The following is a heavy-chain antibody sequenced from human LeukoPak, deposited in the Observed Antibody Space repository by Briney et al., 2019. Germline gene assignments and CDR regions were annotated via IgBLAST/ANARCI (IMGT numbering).Heavy chain of an antibody. J-gene: IGHJ1*01. V-gene: IGHV4-30-2*01. CDR1: SGSISSGGYT. CDR3: ARSPSTIGWNWGYYFDH. Sequence: SETLSLTCAVSSGSISSGGYTWSWIRQPPGKGLEWIGYIYHSGSTYYNPSLKSRVTISVDRSKNQFSLKLSSVTAADTAVYYCARSPSTIGWNWGYYFDHWGQGFLVTVSS. D-gene: IGHD3-3*01. CDR2: IYHSGST.